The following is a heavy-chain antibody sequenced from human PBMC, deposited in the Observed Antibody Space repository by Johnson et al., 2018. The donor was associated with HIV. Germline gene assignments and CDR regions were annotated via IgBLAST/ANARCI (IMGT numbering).Heavy chain of an antibody. CDR3: ARDNGGNSGGAFDI. J-gene: IGHJ3*02. V-gene: IGHV3-20*04. D-gene: IGHD4-23*01. CDR1: GFTFNEYG. Sequence: VQLVESGGGVVRPGGSLRLSCAASGFTFNEYGMSWVRQVSGKGLEWVSAINWNGDSTSYADSVKGRFTISRDNAKNSLYLQINSLRAGDTAVSYCARDNGGNSGGAFDIWGQGTMVTVSS. CDR2: INWNGDST.